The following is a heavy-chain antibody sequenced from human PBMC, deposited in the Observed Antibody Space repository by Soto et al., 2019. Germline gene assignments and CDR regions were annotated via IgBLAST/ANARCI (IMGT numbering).Heavy chain of an antibody. CDR1: GYTFFTYD. J-gene: IGHJ5*02. CDR2: ISTYSGDT. Sequence: QVHLVQSGVEVKPPGASVKVSCQASGYTFFTYDISWVRQAPGQGMEWMGWISTYSGDTKYAQKFQGRVTMTTDTSTTTAYLELRSLRSDDTAVVYCARHHGPTTSENWCEPWGQGTLVTVSS. V-gene: IGHV1-18*01. D-gene: IGHD5-12*01. CDR3: ARHHGPTTSENWCEP.